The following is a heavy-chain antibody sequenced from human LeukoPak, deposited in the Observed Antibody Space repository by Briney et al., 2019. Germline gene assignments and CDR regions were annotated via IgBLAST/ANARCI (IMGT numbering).Heavy chain of an antibody. CDR2: IYPGDSDT. J-gene: IGHJ5*02. CDR1: GYSFTSYW. V-gene: IGHV5-51*01. CDR3: ARQVEYFEWLQRFDP. Sequence: GESLKISCKGSGYSFTSYWIGWVRQMPGKGLEWMGIIYPGDSDTRYSPSFQGQVTISADKSISTAYLQWSSLKASDTAMYYCARQVEYFEWLQRFDPWGQGTLVTVSS. D-gene: IGHD3-9*01.